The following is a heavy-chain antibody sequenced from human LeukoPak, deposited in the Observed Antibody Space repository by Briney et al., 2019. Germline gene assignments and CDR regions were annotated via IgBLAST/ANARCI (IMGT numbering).Heavy chain of an antibody. Sequence: PGGSLRLSCAASGFTFSSYAMHWVRQAPGKGLEWVAVISYDGSNKYYADSVKGRFTISRDNSKNTLYLQMNSLRAEDTAVYYCARGGRWLQLPFDYWGQGTLVTVSS. D-gene: IGHD5-24*01. CDR3: ARGGRWLQLPFDY. V-gene: IGHV3-30-3*01. CDR1: GFTFSSYA. CDR2: ISYDGSNK. J-gene: IGHJ4*02.